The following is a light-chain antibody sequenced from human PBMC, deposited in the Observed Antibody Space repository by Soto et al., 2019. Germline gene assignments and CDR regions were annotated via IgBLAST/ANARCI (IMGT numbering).Light chain of an antibody. CDR3: QTWGTGLWV. Sequence: QLVLTQSPSASASLGASVKLTCTLSSGHSSYAIAWHQQQPEKGPRYLMKLNSDGSHSKGDGIPDRFSGSSSGAERYLTISSLQSEDEADYYCQTWGTGLWVFGGGTKPPS. J-gene: IGLJ3*02. CDR1: SGHSSYA. CDR2: LNSDGSH. V-gene: IGLV4-69*01.